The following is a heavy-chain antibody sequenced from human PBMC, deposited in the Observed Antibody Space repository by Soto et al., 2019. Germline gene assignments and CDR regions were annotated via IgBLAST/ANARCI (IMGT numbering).Heavy chain of an antibody. CDR2: INPNSGGT. D-gene: IGHD2-2*01. V-gene: IGHV1-2*02. CDR1: GYTFTGYY. CDR3: ARATYCSITSCYSGLGGGMDV. J-gene: IGHJ6*02. Sequence: ASVKVSCKASGYTFTGYYMHWVRQAPGQGLEWMGWINPNSGGTNYAQKFQGRVTMTRDTSISTAYMELSRLRSDDTAVYYCARATYCSITSCYSGLGGGMDVWGQGTTVTVSS.